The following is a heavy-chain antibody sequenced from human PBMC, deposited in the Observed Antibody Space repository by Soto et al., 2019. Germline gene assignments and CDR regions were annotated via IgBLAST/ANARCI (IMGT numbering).Heavy chain of an antibody. V-gene: IGHV4-30-4*01. D-gene: IGHD2-15*01. CDR1: GGSISSGDYY. CDR3: ASEAPNCSGGSCLVPARLNY. Sequence: SETLSLTCTVSGGSISSGDYYWSWIRQPPGKGLEWIGYIYYSGSTYYNPSLKSRVTISVDTSKNQFSLKLSSVTAADTAVYYCASEAPNCSGGSCLVPARLNYWGQGTLVTVSS. CDR2: IYYSGST. J-gene: IGHJ4*02.